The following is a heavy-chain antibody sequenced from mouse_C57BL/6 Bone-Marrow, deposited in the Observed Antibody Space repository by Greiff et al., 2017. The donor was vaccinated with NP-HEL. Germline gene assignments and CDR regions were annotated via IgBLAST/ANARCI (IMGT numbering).Heavy chain of an antibody. V-gene: IGHV1-64*01. D-gene: IGHD1-1*01. CDR3: AREIAYYYGSRYAMDY. CDR2: IHPNSGST. J-gene: IGHJ4*01. Sequence: VQLQQPGAELVKPGASVKLSCKASGYTFTSYWMHWVKQRPGQGLEWIGMIHPNSGSTNYNEKFKSKATLTVDKSSSTAYMQLSSLTSEDSAVYYCAREIAYYYGSRYAMDYWGQGTSVTVAS. CDR1: GYTFTSYW.